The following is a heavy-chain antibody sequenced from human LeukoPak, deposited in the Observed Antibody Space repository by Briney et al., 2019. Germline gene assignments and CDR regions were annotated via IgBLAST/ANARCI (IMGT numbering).Heavy chain of an antibody. CDR2: INHSGST. V-gene: IGHV4-34*01. Sequence: SETLSLTCAVYGGSFSGYYWSWIRQPPGKGLEWIGEINHSGSTNYNPSLKSRVTISVDTSKNQFSLKLSSVTAADTAVYYCAREGHDILTGYSYYWGQGTLVTVSS. D-gene: IGHD3-9*01. J-gene: IGHJ4*02. CDR3: AREGHDILTGYSYY. CDR1: GGSFSGYY.